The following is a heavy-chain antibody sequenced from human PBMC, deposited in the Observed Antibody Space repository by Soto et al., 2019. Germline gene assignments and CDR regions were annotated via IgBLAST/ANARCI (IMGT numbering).Heavy chain of an antibody. Sequence: PGGSLRLSCAASDFDFSSYGIHWVRQAPGKGLEWVAVSSYDGRETFYADSAKGRFTVSKEMSKNTAFLQMNALRHEDTAVYFCARHSGWPILHFDNWGQGTPVTVSS. V-gene: IGHV3-30*03. CDR2: SSYDGRET. D-gene: IGHD3-10*01. CDR1: DFDFSSYG. CDR3: ARHSGWPILHFDN. J-gene: IGHJ4*02.